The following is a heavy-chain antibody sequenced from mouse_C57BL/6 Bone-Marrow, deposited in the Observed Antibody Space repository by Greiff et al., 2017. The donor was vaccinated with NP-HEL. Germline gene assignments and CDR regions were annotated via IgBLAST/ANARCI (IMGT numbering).Heavy chain of an antibody. J-gene: IGHJ1*03. CDR2: ISDGGSYT. CDR3: ARDYYGSRAYFDV. Sequence: EVQLVESGGGLVKPGGSLKLSCAASGFTFSSYAMSWVRQTPEKRLEWVATISDGGSYTYYPDNVKGRFTISRDNAKNNLYLQMSHLKSEDTAMYYCARDYYGSRAYFDVWGTGTTVTVSS. CDR1: GFTFSSYA. V-gene: IGHV5-4*01. D-gene: IGHD1-1*01.